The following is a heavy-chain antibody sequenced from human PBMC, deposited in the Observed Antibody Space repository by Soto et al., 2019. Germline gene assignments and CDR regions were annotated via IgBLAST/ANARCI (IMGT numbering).Heavy chain of an antibody. Sequence: QVQLQQWGAGLLKPSETLSLTCAVSGGSFTGYFWNWIRQTPGKGLEWIGEINQSGSTTYNPSLKSRVTISVDRSKNQFSLGLNSVTAADTAVYYGARGNFWSGYDTSYYYDMDVWGKGTAVTVSS. CDR2: INQSGST. CDR3: ARGNFWSGYDTSYYYDMDV. CDR1: GGSFTGYF. J-gene: IGHJ6*03. V-gene: IGHV4-34*02. D-gene: IGHD3-3*01.